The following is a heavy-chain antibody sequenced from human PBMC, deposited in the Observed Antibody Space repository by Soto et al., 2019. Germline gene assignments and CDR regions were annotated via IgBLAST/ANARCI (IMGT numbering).Heavy chain of an antibody. Sequence: QVQLVQSGAEVRKPGASVQVSCKASGYTFTRYSINWVRQAPGQGLEWVGWISNYNGDTKYAEKFQGRVPLTTDTFTTTSYMDLRSLTSDDTAMYFCARGDSTGSPTGWFDPWGQGTLVTVLS. CDR1: GYTFTRYS. CDR3: ARGDSTGSPTGWFDP. V-gene: IGHV1-18*04. D-gene: IGHD6-19*01. J-gene: IGHJ5*02. CDR2: ISNYNGDT.